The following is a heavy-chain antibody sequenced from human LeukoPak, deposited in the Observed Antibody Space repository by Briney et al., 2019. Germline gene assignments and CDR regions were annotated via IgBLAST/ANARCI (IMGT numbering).Heavy chain of an antibody. CDR2: ISWSSGSI. J-gene: IGHJ5*02. V-gene: IGHV3-9*01. CDR1: GFTFDDYA. CDR3: AKDRTYGYSSSPHFDP. D-gene: IGHD6-13*01. Sequence: AGGSLRLSCAASGFTFDDYAMHWVRQAPGKGLEWVSGISWSSGSIGYADSVKGRFTISRDNAKNSLYLQMNSLRAEDTALYYCAKDRTYGYSSSPHFDPWGQGTLVTVSS.